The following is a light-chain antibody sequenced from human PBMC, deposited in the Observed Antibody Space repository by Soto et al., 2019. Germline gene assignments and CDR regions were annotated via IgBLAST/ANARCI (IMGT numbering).Light chain of an antibody. J-gene: IGLJ1*01. CDR2: DVS. V-gene: IGLV2-14*01. CDR3: SSYTSSSTRV. Sequence: QSVLTQPASVSGAPGQSITISCTGTSRAVGGYNYVSWYQQHPGKAPKLMIYDVSSRPSGVSNRFSGSKSGNTASLTISGLQAEDEADYYCSSYTSSSTRVFGTGTKVTVL. CDR1: SRAVGGYNY.